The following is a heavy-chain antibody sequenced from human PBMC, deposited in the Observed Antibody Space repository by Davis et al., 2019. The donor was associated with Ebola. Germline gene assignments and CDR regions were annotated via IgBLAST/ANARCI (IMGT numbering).Heavy chain of an antibody. CDR2: ISGSGGST. Sequence: GGSLRLSCAASGFTFSSYAMSWVRQAPGKGLEWVSAISGSGGSTYYADSVKGRFTISRDNSKNTLFLQLNSLRVEDTALYYCVSGENGDYWGQGTQVTVSS. CDR1: GFTFSSYA. V-gene: IGHV3-23*01. D-gene: IGHD3-10*01. J-gene: IGHJ4*02. CDR3: VSGENGDY.